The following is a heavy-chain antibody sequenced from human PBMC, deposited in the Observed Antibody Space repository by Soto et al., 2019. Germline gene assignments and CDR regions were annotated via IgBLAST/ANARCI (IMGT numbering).Heavy chain of an antibody. Sequence: RGESLKISCKGSGYSFTSYWIRWVRQMPGKGLEWTGIIYPGDSDTRYSPSFQGQVTISADKSISTAYLQWSSLKASDTAMSNCGRPPAGIAAAGTYYYDYWGQGTLVTASS. CDR1: GYSFTSYW. J-gene: IGHJ4*02. D-gene: IGHD6-13*01. V-gene: IGHV5-51*01. CDR3: GRPPAGIAAAGTYYYDY. CDR2: IYPGDSDT.